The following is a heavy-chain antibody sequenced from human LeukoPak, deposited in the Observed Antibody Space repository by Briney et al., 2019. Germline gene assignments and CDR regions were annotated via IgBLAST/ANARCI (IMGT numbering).Heavy chain of an antibody. J-gene: IGHJ4*02. CDR1: GVTLSTYA. CDR3: ARGRKPVTCDY. Sequence: GGSLRLSCAASGVTLSTYAMSWARQAPGKGLEWVSGTSSSGSGDNTYYADSVKGLFTISRDSSKNTLYLQMNSLRAEDTAVYYCARGRKPVTCDYWGQGALVTVSS. CDR2: TSSSGSGDNT. D-gene: IGHD4-17*01. V-gene: IGHV3-23*01.